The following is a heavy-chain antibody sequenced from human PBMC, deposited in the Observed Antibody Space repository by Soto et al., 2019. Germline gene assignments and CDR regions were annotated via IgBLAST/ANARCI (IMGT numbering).Heavy chain of an antibody. D-gene: IGHD5-12*01. J-gene: IGHJ4*02. CDR3: ARLYRDGYNFIGFGY. V-gene: IGHV5-51*01. CDR1: GYSFTSYW. CDR2: IYPGDSDT. Sequence: GESLKISCKGSGYSFTSYWIGWVRQMPGKGLEWMGIIYPGDSDTRYSPSFQGQVTISADKSVSTAYLQWSSLKASDTAMYYCARLYRDGYNFIGFGYWGQGTLVTVSS.